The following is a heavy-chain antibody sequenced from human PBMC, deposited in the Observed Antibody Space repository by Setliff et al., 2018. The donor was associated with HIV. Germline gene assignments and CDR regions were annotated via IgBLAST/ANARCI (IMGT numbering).Heavy chain of an antibody. D-gene: IGHD6-25*01. CDR2: IYYNGDT. Sequence: PSETLSLTCTVSGGSISSYYWGWIRQPRGKRLEWIGTIYYNGDTQYNPSFKSRVIMSVDTSKNQFSLRLISVTAADTAVYYCARDQRLPGVQPPYWYFDLWGRGTLVTVSS. J-gene: IGHJ2*01. CDR3: ARDQRLPGVQPPYWYFDL. CDR1: GGSISSYY. V-gene: IGHV4-59*04.